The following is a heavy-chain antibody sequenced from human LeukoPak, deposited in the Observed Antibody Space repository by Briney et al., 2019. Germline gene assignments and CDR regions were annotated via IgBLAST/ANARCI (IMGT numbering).Heavy chain of an antibody. Sequence: PGRSLRLSCAASGFIFSGYGMHWVRQAPGKGLEWVALISHDETTQHYADSVKGRFTISRDNSKNTLYLQMNNLRVDDTAVYYCARDHSSGWYSDYFDYWGQGTLVTVSS. D-gene: IGHD6-19*01. CDR3: ARDHSSGWYSDYFDY. V-gene: IGHV3-30*03. CDR2: ISHDETTQ. CDR1: GFIFSGYG. J-gene: IGHJ4*02.